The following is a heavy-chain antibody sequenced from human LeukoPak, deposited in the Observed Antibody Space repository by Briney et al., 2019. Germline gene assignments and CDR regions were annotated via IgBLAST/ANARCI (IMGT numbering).Heavy chain of an antibody. CDR3: ARARKYSSSWYYNWFDP. J-gene: IGHJ5*02. CDR2: IYHSGST. CDR1: GYSISSGYY. V-gene: IGHV4-38-2*02. Sequence: SETLSLTCTVSGYSISSGYYWGWIRQPPGKGLEWIGSIYHSGSTYYNPSLKSRVTISVDTSKNQFSLNLSSVTAADTAVYYCARARKYSSSWYYNWFDPWGQGTLVTVSS. D-gene: IGHD6-13*01.